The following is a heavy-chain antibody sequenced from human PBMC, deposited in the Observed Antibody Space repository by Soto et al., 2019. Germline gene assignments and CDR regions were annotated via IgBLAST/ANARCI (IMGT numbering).Heavy chain of an antibody. CDR2: ITTTGRNT. J-gene: IGHJ5*02. CDR1: GFTFISYG. Sequence: PGGSLRLSCSASGFTFISYGMTWVRQAPGKGLEWVSGITTTGRNTYYAESVKGRFTISKDNSKNVVYLQMNSLRAEDTAVYYCARAAAAAGTDWFDAWGQGTRVTVSS. D-gene: IGHD6-13*01. V-gene: IGHV3-23*01. CDR3: ARAAAAAGTDWFDA.